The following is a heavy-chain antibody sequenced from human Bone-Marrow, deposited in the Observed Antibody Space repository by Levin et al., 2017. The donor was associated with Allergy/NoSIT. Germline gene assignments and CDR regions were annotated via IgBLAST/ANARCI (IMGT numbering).Heavy chain of an antibody. CDR1: DLTFSSYA. V-gene: IGHV3-23*01. CDR3: TKDGWEN. D-gene: IGHD6-19*01. CDR2: ITGSDDNT. J-gene: IGHJ4*02. Sequence: PGGSLRLSCAASDLTFSSYAMSWVRQAPGKGLEWVAAITGSDDNTYYADSVKGRFTISRDISKNTLYLQLNSLRAEDTAVYYCTKDGWENWGQGTLVTVSS.